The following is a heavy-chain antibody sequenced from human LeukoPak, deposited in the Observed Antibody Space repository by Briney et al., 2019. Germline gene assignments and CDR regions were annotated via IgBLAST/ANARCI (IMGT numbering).Heavy chain of an antibody. CDR2: ISYDGSNK. CDR3: ARDGLRYFDWLWDWFDS. D-gene: IGHD3-9*01. J-gene: IGHJ5*01. CDR1: GFTFSTYA. V-gene: IGHV3-30*14. Sequence: QSGGSLRLSCAPSGFTFSTYAVHSVRRAPGQGLECLAVISYDGSNKYYADSVKGRFTISRHYSKHTLYFQMNSVRAAHQAVLYCARDGLRYFDWLWDWFDSWGQGTLVTVSS.